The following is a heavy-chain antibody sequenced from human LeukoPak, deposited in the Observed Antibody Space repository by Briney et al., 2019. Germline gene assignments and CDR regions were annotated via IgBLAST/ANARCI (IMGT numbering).Heavy chain of an antibody. J-gene: IGHJ6*04. V-gene: IGHV3-48*03. CDR1: GFSFFSYE. CDR3: AKLRGYYYYVMDV. CDR2: INARGDIT. Sequence: GGSLRLSCAASGFSFFSYEMTWVRQAPGKGLEWISFINARGDITHIADSVKGRFTVSRDNTKNSLTPQMTSLRAEDTAVYYCAKLRGYYYYVMDVWGMGTTVAVSS.